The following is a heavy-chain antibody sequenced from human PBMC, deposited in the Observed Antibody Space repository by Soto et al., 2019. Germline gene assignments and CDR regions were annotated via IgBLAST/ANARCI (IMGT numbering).Heavy chain of an antibody. D-gene: IGHD1-26*01. Sequence: GSLRLSCAASGFTFTSYAIHWVRQAPGKGLEWVAVVSYDASNKKYTDSVKGRFTISRDNSKNTVHLQMNSLRAEDTAVYYCAREVWEHTPRGDYYYYGMDVWGHGTTVTV. CDR2: VSYDASNK. CDR3: AREVWEHTPRGDYYYYGMDV. CDR1: GFTFTSYA. J-gene: IGHJ6*02. V-gene: IGHV3-30*04.